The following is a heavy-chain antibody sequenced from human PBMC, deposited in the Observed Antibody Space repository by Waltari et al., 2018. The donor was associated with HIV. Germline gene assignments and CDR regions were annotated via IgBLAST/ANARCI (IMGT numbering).Heavy chain of an antibody. CDR1: GFTVSSNY. D-gene: IGHD3-22*01. V-gene: IGHV3-53*01. CDR2: IYSSGST. J-gene: IGHJ3*02. Sequence: EVQLVESGGGLIQPGGSLRLSCAASGFTVSSNYMSWVRQAPGEGWVSVIYSSGSTDYADSGKGRLTISRDNSKNTLYLQMNSLRAEDTAGYYCARYLADYYDSSGRDAFDIWGQGTMVTVSS. CDR3: ARYLADYYDSSGRDAFDI.